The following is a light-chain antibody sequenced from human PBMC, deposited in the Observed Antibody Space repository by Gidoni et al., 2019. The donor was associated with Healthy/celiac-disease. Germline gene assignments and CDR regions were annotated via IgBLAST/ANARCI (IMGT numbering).Light chain of an antibody. CDR2: SNN. J-gene: IGLJ1*01. Sequence: QSVLTQPRSASGTPGPRVTISCSGSSSNIGSNTVNWYQQLPGTAPKLLIYSNNQRPSGFPDRFSGSKSGTSASLAISGLQSEDEADYYCAAWDDSLNGYVFGTGTKVTVL. CDR1: SSNIGSNT. CDR3: AAWDDSLNGYV. V-gene: IGLV1-44*01.